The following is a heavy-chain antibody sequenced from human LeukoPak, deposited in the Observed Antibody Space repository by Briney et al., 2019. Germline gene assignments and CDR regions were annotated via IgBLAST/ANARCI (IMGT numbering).Heavy chain of an antibody. CDR3: TNSRVGVPR. V-gene: IGHV3-15*01. D-gene: IGHD5-24*01. J-gene: IGHJ4*02. CDR2: IKSKTDGGTT. Sequence: GGSLRLSCAASGFSFTDAWMNWVRQAPGKGLEWVGRIKSKTDGGTTDYAAPVKGRFTISRDDSKNTLYLQMNSPKTEDTAVYYCTNSRVGVPRWGQGTLVTVSS. CDR1: GFSFTDAW.